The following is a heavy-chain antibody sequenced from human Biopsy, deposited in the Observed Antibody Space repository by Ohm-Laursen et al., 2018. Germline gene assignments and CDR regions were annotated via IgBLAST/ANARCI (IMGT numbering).Heavy chain of an antibody. CDR2: ISSGGYR. CDR3: ARAPYVSGSFGWFDP. J-gene: IGHJ5*02. CDR1: GGSLSSGVYY. D-gene: IGHD3-10*01. Sequence: TLSLTCPVSGGSLSSGVYYWNWFRQHPEKGLEWIGYISSGGYRKYTPSLQSLITISMGTSRNQFSLRLNSVTSADTAVYYCARAPYVSGSFGWFDPWGQGIVVTVSS. V-gene: IGHV4-31*01.